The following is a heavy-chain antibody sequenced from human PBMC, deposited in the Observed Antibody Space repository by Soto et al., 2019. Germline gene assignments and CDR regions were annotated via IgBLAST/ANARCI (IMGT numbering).Heavy chain of an antibody. V-gene: IGHV4-30-4*01. D-gene: IGHD2-21*02. CDR1: GGSISSGDYY. CDR2: IYYSGST. J-gene: IGHJ2*01. Sequence: QVQLQESGPGLVKPSQTLSLTCTVSGGSISSGDYYWSWIRQPPGKGLEWIGYIYYSGSTYYNPSLKSRVNRSVDTSKSQCSLKLSSVTAADTAVYYCASSYGGNSGGGYFDLWGRGTLVTVST. CDR3: ASSYGGNSGGGYFDL.